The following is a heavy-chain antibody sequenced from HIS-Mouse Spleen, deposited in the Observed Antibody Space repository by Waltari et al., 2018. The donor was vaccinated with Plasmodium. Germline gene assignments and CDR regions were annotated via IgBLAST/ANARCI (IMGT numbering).Heavy chain of an antibody. CDR3: ARAESSIAARHYYYYGMDV. Sequence: QVQLQESGPGLVKPSETMSLTCTVSGYSISSGYYWGWIRHPPGKGLEWIGSIYHSGSTYYNPSLKSRVTISVDTSKNQFSLKLSSVTAADTAVYYCARAESSIAARHYYYYGMDVWGQGTTVTVSS. CDR2: IYHSGST. J-gene: IGHJ6*02. D-gene: IGHD6-6*01. V-gene: IGHV4-38-2*02. CDR1: GYSISSGYY.